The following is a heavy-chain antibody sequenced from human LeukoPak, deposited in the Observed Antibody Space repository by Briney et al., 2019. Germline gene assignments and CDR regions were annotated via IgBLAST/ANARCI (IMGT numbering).Heavy chain of an antibody. CDR1: GGSLSSSSYY. D-gene: IGHD2-2*01. J-gene: IGHJ4*02. CDR2: IYYSGST. CDR3: ARGCSSTSCSIGGDY. Sequence: SETLSLTCTVSGGSLSSSSYYWGWIRQPPGKGLEWIGSIYYSGSTYYNPSLKSRVTISVDTSKNQFSLKLSSVTAADTAVYYCARGCSSTSCSIGGDYWGQGTLVTVSS. V-gene: IGHV4-39*07.